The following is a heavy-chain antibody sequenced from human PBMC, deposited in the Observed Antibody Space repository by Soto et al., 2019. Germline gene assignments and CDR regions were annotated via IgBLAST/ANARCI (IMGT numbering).Heavy chain of an antibody. J-gene: IGHJ4*02. CDR3: AADSHYYDSSGYYSH. V-gene: IGHV1-58*01. D-gene: IGHD3-22*01. CDR1: GSTFTSSA. CDR2: IVVGSGNT. Sequence: SVKVSCKASGSTFTSSAVQWVRQARGQRLEWIGWIVVGSGNTNYAQKFQERVTITRDMSTSTAYMELSSLRSEDTAVYYCAADSHYYDSSGYYSHWGQGTLVTVSS.